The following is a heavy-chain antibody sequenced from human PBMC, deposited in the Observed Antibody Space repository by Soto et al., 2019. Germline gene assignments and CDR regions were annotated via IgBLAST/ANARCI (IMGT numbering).Heavy chain of an antibody. CDR2: IYYSGST. CDR1: GGSISSGGYY. V-gene: IGHV4-31*03. CDR3: AREARIVVVPAAMNRRAFAI. J-gene: IGHJ3*02. D-gene: IGHD2-2*01. Sequence: SETLSLTCTVSGGSISSGGYYWSWIRQHPGKGLEWIGYIYYSGSTYYNPSLKSRVTISVDTSKNQFSLKLSSVTAADTAVYYCAREARIVVVPAAMNRRAFAIWGQGTMVTVSS.